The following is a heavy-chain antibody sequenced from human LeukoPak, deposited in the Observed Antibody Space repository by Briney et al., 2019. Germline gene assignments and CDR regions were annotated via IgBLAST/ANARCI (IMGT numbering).Heavy chain of an antibody. D-gene: IGHD4-17*01. CDR1: GSTFSKAW. J-gene: IGHJ6*02. Sequence: AGSLRLSCAASGSTFSKAWMSWVRQAPGRGLEWVGRIKRKADGGRIDYAAPVKGRFTISRDDSKNTLYLQMNSLKTEDTAVYFCTTLNYGADYYYGMDVWGQGTTVTVSS. CDR3: TTLNYGADYYYGMDV. V-gene: IGHV3-15*01. CDR2: IKRKADGGRI.